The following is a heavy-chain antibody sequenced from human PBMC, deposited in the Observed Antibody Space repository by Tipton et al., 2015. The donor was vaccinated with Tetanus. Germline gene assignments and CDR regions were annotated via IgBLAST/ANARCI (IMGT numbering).Heavy chain of an antibody. J-gene: IGHJ5*02. CDR1: GASIRSGGYY. D-gene: IGHD2-8*01. CDR2: IYYTGNT. CDR3: ARRLIQNWFDP. Sequence: LRLSCTVSGASIRSGGYYWTWIRQHTERGLEWLGYIYYTGNTYYNPTLKSRVTISVDTSKNQFSLKLTSVTAADTAVYYCARRLIQNWFDPWGQGTLFTVSS. V-gene: IGHV4-31*02.